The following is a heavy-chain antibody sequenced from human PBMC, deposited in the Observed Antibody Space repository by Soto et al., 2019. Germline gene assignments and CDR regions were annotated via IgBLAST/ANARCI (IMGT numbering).Heavy chain of an antibody. J-gene: IGHJ6*04. CDR3: ARDDVLCDGGRCYGIPLDV. Sequence: EVQLVESGGGLVQPGGSLRLSCAASGFTVSSKYMTWVRQAPGKGLEWVSLIQSGGTTYYADSVKGRFTISRDTSENTLHLQMDRLRVEDTAVYYGARDDVLCDGGRCYGIPLDVCGKGTTVTVSS. V-gene: IGHV3-66*01. CDR2: IQSGGTT. CDR1: GFTVSSKY. D-gene: IGHD2-15*01.